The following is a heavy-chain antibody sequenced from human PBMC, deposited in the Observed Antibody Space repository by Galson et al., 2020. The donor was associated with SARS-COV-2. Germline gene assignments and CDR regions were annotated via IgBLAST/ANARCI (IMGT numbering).Heavy chain of an antibody. CDR1: GYSITSGYY. J-gene: IGHJ3*02. V-gene: IGHV4-38-2*02. CDR3: ARAAGPSDYYDSKGYYHVGAFDI. D-gene: IGHD3-22*01. Sequence: SETLSLTCSVSGYSITSGYYWGWIRQPPGKGLEWIGIIYHSGTTHYDPSLRSRVTISVDTSKNQFSLKLNSVTAADTAGYHCARAAGPSDYYDSKGYYHVGAFDIWGQGTMVTVSS. CDR2: IYHSGTT.